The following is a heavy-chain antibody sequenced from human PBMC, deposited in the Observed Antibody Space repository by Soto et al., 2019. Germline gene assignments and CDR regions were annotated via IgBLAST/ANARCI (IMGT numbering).Heavy chain of an antibody. CDR2: IIPIFGTA. V-gene: IGHV1-69*01. CDR3: ARGSTIFGVVITTNDYYYGMDV. J-gene: IGHJ6*02. Sequence: QVQLVQSGAEVKKPGSSVKVSCKASGGTFSSYAISWVRQAPGQGLEWMGGIIPIFGTANYAQKFQGRVTITADESTSTVYMELSSLRSEDTAVYYCARGSTIFGVVITTNDYYYGMDVWGQGTTVTVSS. D-gene: IGHD3-3*01. CDR1: GGTFSSYA.